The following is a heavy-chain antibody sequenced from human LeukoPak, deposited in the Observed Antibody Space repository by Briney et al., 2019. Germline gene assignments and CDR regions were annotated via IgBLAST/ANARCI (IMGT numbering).Heavy chain of an antibody. CDR3: GRAAYGGSPYDYTLDV. Sequence: PGMSLRLSCAASGFNFNTHGMHWVRQAPGKGLEWLAVTWYDGSKKYYADSVKGRFTVSRDNSIDTLHLQMYNVRVDDTAVYYCGRAAYGGSPYDYTLDVWGQGTTVTVSS. V-gene: IGHV3-33*01. CDR1: GFNFNTHG. D-gene: IGHD4-23*01. CDR2: TWYDGSKK. J-gene: IGHJ6*02.